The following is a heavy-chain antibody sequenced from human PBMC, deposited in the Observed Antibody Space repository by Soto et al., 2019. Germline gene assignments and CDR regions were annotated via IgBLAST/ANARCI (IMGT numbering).Heavy chain of an antibody. Sequence: QITLKESGPTLVKPTQTLTLTCTFSGFSLSTSGVGVGWIRQPPGKALEWLTFIYWDDDKRNSPFLKSRLTITQDTSKNQVVLTMTNMDPVDTATYYCAHLVVAGITYYFDPWGQGTLVTVSS. D-gene: IGHD2-15*01. CDR2: IYWDDDK. V-gene: IGHV2-5*02. CDR3: AHLVVAGITYYFDP. CDR1: GFSLSTSGVG. J-gene: IGHJ4*02.